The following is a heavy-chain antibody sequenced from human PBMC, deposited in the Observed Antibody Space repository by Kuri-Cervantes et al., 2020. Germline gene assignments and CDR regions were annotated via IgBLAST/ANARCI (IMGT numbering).Heavy chain of an antibody. CDR1: GFSFSDHY. Sequence: LSLTCAASGFSFSDHYLYWIRQAPGKGLAWNSEINCSGTTILYADSVKGRFTIFSDNAKNSLYLQMYSLRAEDTAVYYCARDPATYCGGDCYSFVAFDIWSQGTMVTVSS. J-gene: IGHJ3*02. CDR2: INCSGTTI. CDR3: ARDPATYCGGDCYSFVAFDI. D-gene: IGHD2-21*02. V-gene: IGHV3-11*04.